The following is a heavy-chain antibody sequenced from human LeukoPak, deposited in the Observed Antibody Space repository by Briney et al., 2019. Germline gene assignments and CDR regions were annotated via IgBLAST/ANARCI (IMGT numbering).Heavy chain of an antibody. J-gene: IGHJ3*02. CDR1: GGTFSSYA. D-gene: IGHD2-2*01. Sequence: GASVKVSCKASGGTFSSYAISWVRQAPGQGLEWMGGIIPIFGTANYAQKFQGRVTITTDESTSTAYMELSSLRSEDTAVYYCAREGRIVVVPAAILDGLAAFDIWGQGTMVTVSS. V-gene: IGHV1-69*05. CDR2: IIPIFGTA. CDR3: AREGRIVVVPAAILDGLAAFDI.